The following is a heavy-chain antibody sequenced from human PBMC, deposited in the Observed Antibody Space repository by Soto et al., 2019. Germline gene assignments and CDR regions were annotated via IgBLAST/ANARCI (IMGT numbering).Heavy chain of an antibody. CDR3: ARGKGEDSSPFYGMDV. Sequence: QVQLVQSGAEVKKPGSSVKVSCKASGGTFSSYAISWVLQSPGQGLEWMVGIIPIFGTANYAQKFQGRVTITADESTSTAYMELSSLRSEDTAVYYCARGKGEDSSPFYGMDVWGQGPTVTVSS. D-gene: IGHD6-13*01. J-gene: IGHJ6*02. V-gene: IGHV1-69*01. CDR1: GGTFSSYA. CDR2: IIPIFGTA.